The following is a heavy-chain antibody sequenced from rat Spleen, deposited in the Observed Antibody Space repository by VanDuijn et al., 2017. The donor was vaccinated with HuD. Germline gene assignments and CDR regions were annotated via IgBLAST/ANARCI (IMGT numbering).Heavy chain of an antibody. D-gene: IGHD4-3*01. J-gene: IGHJ2*01. CDR2: ISSGGGGI. CDR3: VREAFGVDY. V-gene: IGHV5-19*01. Sequence: EVQLVESGGGLVQPGRSLKLSCVGSGFTFSVYGMHWIRQAPTKGLEWVASISSGGGGIYYTESVKGRFTISRDNAKSTLYLQMDSLRSEDKAIYYCVREAFGVDYWGQGVMVTVSS. CDR1: GFTFSVYG.